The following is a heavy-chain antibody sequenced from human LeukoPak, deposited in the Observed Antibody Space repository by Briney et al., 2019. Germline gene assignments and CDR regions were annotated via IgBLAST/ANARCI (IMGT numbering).Heavy chain of an antibody. CDR1: GFTFSRYW. J-gene: IGHJ4*02. CDR3: ARGGLEPVDY. V-gene: IGHV3-74*01. CDR2: INEDGSTT. D-gene: IGHD1-14*01. Sequence: GVSLRLSCAASGFTFSRYWKHWVRQAPGKGLVWVSRINEDGSTTSYADSVKGRFTISRDNVKNTLYLQMNGLRAEDTAVYYCARGGLEPVDYWGQGTLVTVSS.